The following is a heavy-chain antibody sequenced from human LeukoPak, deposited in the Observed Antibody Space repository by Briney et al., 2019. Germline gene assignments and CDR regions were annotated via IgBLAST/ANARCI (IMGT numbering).Heavy chain of an antibody. CDR3: ARAVAGKGDVFDY. D-gene: IGHD6-19*01. J-gene: IGHJ4*02. V-gene: IGHV1-2*06. CDR2: INPNSGGT. Sequence: ASVEVSCKASGYTFTGYYMHWVRQAPGQGLEWMGRINPNSGGTNYAQKFQGRVTMTRDTSISTAYMELSRLRSDDTAVYYCARAVAGKGDVFDYWGQGTLVTVSS. CDR1: GYTFTGYY.